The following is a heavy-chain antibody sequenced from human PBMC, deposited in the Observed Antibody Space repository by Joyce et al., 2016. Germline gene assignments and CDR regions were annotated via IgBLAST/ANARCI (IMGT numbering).Heavy chain of an antibody. CDR1: EFAFSSHA. CDR2: MSYDGSHQ. Sequence: QVPLLESGGGVAQPGRSLRLSCAASEFAFSSHAMHWVRHAPGKGLGMVAVMSYDGSHQYYADAVRGRFTISRDNSQNTLYLQMNSLGVEDTAVYYCTRSSRTGYTAGWPDFDYWGQGTLVTVSS. CDR3: TRSSRTGYTAGWPDFDY. J-gene: IGHJ4*02. V-gene: IGHV3-30*03. D-gene: IGHD2-2*02.